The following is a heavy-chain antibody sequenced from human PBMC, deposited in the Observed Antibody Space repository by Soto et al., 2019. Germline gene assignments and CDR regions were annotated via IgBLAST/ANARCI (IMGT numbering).Heavy chain of an antibody. V-gene: IGHV1-69*01. CDR1: GGTFSSYA. Sequence: QVQLVQSGAEVKKPGSSVKVSCKASGGTFSSYAISWVRQAPGQGLEWMGGFTTMFNGPHSARKFQGRVTITLDESTITAYMALSSLRSDDTAVYYCARGQFHHVSNYYYALDVWGQGTTVSVSS. CDR2: FTTMFNGP. J-gene: IGHJ6*02. CDR3: ARGQFHHVSNYYYALDV.